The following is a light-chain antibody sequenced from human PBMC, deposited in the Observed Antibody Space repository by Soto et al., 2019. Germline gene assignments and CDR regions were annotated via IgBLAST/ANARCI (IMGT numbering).Light chain of an antibody. CDR1: QDIGTY. Sequence: DIQMTQSPSSLSASVGDRVTVTCRASQDIGTYLAWYQQKLGKAPKLLIYDASSLETGVPSRFSGSGSGTDFTFAISSLQPEDFATYYCQQHDSLPLTFGGGTKLDIK. CDR3: QQHDSLPLT. J-gene: IGKJ4*01. CDR2: DAS. V-gene: IGKV1-33*01.